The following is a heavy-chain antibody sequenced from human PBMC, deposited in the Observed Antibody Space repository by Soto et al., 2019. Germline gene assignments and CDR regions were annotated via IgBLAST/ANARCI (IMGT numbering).Heavy chain of an antibody. V-gene: IGHV3-23*01. D-gene: IGHD2-2*03. CDR3: AKWISYYYYGLDV. CDR1: GFTFSSYA. Sequence: GGSLRLSCAASGFTFSSYAMSWVRQAPGMGLEWVAGIIGSGGSTYYADSVKGRFTISRDNSKNTLFLQMNSLRAEDTAVYYCAKWISYYYYGLDVWGQGTTVTVSS. J-gene: IGHJ6*02. CDR2: IIGSGGST.